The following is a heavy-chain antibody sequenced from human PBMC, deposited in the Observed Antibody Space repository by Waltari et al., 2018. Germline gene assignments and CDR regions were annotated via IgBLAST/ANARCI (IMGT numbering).Heavy chain of an antibody. CDR3: ARGVGADFDF. CDR1: GGSITSSSHY. CDR2: VYYTGST. D-gene: IGHD3-10*01. J-gene: IGHJ4*02. V-gene: IGHV4-39*02. Sequence: QLQLQEAGPGLVTPSETLSIICTVSGGSITSSSHYWAWIRQPPGKVLEWIGSVYYTGSTHYNPSLKSRVTISLDMSKNDFSLRLNSATAADTGVYYCARGVGADFDFWGQGTRVTVSS.